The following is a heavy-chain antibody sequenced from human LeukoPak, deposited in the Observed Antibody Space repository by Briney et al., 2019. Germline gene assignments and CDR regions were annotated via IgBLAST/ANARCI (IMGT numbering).Heavy chain of an antibody. CDR2: ISSDGSII. J-gene: IGHJ4*02. Sequence: PGRSLRLSCAASGFTFSVYFMSWIRQAPGKGLQWVSYISSDGSIIKYADSVKGRLTISRDNAKNSLYLQMKSLRAEDTAVYYCARGIGPGRPVYWGQGTLVTVSS. CDR3: ARGIGPGRPVY. V-gene: IGHV3-11*01. D-gene: IGHD3-10*01. CDR1: GFTFSVYF.